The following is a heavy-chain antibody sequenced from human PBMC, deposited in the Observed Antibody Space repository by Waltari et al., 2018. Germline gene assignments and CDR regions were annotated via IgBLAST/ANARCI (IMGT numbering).Heavy chain of an antibody. J-gene: IGHJ4*02. D-gene: IGHD5-12*01. CDR1: GYTFTSYD. CDR3: ARGDGMATIFFDY. V-gene: IGHV1-69-2*01. Sequence: VQLVQSGAEVKKPGASVKVSCKASGYTFTSYDINWVRQATGQGLEWMGRVDPEDGETIYAEKFQGRVTITADTSTDTAYMELSSLRSEDTAVYYCARGDGMATIFFDYWGQGTLVTVSS. CDR2: VDPEDGET.